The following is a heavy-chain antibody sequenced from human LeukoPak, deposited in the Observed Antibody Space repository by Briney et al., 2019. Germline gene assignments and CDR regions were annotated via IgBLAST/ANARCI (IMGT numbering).Heavy chain of an antibody. V-gene: IGHV4-34*01. J-gene: IGHJ5*02. CDR2: INHSGST. Sequence: SETLSLTCAVYGGSFSGYYWSWIRQPPGKGLEWIGEINHSGSTNYNPSLKSRVTISVDTSKNQFSLKLSSVTAADTAVYYCARVPLRRQYNWFDPRGQGTLVTVSS. D-gene: IGHD5-24*01. CDR3: ARVPLRRQYNWFDP. CDR1: GGSFSGYY.